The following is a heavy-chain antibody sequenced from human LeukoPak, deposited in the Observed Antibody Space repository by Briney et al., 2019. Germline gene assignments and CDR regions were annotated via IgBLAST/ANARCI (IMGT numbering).Heavy chain of an antibody. J-gene: IGHJ6*04. CDR2: IYYSGST. CDR3: ARGDSYGPYCYYGMDV. V-gene: IGHV4-31*03. CDR1: GGSISSGGYY. Sequence: SETLSLTCTVSGGSISSGGYYWSWIRQHPGKGLEWIGYIYYSGSTYYNPSLKSRVTISVDTSKNQFSLKLSSVTAADTAVYYCARGDSYGPYCYYGMDVWGKGTTVTVSS. D-gene: IGHD5-18*01.